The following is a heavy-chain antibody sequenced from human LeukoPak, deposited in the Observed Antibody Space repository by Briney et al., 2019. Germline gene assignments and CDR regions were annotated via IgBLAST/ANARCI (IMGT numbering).Heavy chain of an antibody. CDR1: GFTFSSYG. V-gene: IGHV3-30*18. CDR3: AKDRIGYYMDV. D-gene: IGHD2/OR15-2a*01. CDR2: ISYDGSNK. Sequence: PGGSLRLSCAASGFTFSSYGMHWVRQAPGKGLEWVAVISYDGSNKYYADSVKGRFTISRDNSKNTLYLQMNSLRAEDTAVYYCAKDRIGYYMDVWGKGTTVTISS. J-gene: IGHJ6*03.